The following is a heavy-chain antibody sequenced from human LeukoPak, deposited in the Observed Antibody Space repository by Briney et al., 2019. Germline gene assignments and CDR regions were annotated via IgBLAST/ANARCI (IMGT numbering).Heavy chain of an antibody. CDR2: IKQDGSEK. J-gene: IGHJ4*02. CDR1: GFTFNNYA. Sequence: QPGGSLRLSCAASGFTFNNYAMNWVRQAPGKGLEWVANIKQDGSEKFYVDSVKGRFTISRDNAKNSLYLQMNSLRAEDTAVYYCARLRYSDYWGQGTLVTVSS. V-gene: IGHV3-7*01. CDR3: ARLRYSDY.